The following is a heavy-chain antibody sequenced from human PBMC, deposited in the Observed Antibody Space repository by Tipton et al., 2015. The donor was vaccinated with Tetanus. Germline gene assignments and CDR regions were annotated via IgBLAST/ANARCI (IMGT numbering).Heavy chain of an antibody. J-gene: IGHJ4*02. CDR1: GGSIRSSNW. D-gene: IGHD3-3*01. V-gene: IGHV4-4*02. CDR3: ARESITIFGVVSIDY. Sequence: TLSLTCAVSGGSIRSSNWWSWVRQTPGKGLEWIGEIYHSGTTNYNPSLKSRVTMSVDSSKNQFSLKLNSVTAADTAVYYCARESITIFGVVSIDYWGQGTLVTVSS. CDR2: IYHSGTT.